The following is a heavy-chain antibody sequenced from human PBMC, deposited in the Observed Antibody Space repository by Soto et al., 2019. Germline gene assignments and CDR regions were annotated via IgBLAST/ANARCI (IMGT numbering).Heavy chain of an antibody. J-gene: IGHJ4*02. CDR2: INAGNGNT. V-gene: IGHV1-3*01. CDR3: ARNLVVVVDGTRALGY. Sequence: QVQLVQSGAEVKKPGASVNVSCKASGYTFSSYVLHWVRQAPGQSLEWMGWINAGNGNTKSSQKFQGRVTLTRDTSENTAYMELSSVTSEDTAVYFCARNLVVVVDGTRALGYWGQGSLVTVSS. D-gene: IGHD2-15*01. CDR1: GYTFSSYV.